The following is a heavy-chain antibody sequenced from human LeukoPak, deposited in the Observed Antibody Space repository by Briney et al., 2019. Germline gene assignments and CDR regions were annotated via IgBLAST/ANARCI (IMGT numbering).Heavy chain of an antibody. CDR1: GFIFTDYD. J-gene: IGHJ4*02. CDR3: VRTNGGTYYDY. V-gene: IGHV3-13*01. CDR2: FGIAGDT. D-gene: IGHD1-26*01. Sequence: PGGSLRLSCAASGFIFTDYDLHWVRQPPGKGLEWVSVFGIAGDTYYADSVKGRFTISRDVAKNSLYLQMNNLRAGGTAVYYCVRTNGGTYYDYWGQGTLVTVSS.